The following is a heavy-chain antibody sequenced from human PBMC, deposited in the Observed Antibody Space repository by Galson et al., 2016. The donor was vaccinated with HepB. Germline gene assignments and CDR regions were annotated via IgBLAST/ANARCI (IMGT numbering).Heavy chain of an antibody. Sequence: SLRLSCAASGFAFSSNWMSWVRQAPGRGLEWVANINHDATTRQYVDSVRGRFTVSRDNAKNSLYLQMSSLRAEDTAVYYCSPDADWGRGDSWGQGTLVTVSS. J-gene: IGHJ5*01. V-gene: IGHV3-7*03. D-gene: IGHD2-21*01. CDR3: SPDADWGRGDS. CDR2: INHDATTR. CDR1: GFAFSSNW.